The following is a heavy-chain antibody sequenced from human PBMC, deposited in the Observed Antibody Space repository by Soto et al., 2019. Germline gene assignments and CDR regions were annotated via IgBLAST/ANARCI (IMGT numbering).Heavy chain of an antibody. CDR2: INPSGGST. V-gene: IGHV1-46*01. CDR3: ARNQGWARIWFGGDNRDAHFNS. CDR1: GYTFTSYY. Sequence: ASVKVSCKASGYTFTSYYMHWVRQAPGQGLEWMGIINPSGGSTSYAQKFQGRDTMTRDTSTSTVYMELSSLRSKDTAVNYCARNQGWARIWFGGDNRDAHFNSWGKGTRVTVS. D-gene: IGHD3-10*01. J-gene: IGHJ4*02.